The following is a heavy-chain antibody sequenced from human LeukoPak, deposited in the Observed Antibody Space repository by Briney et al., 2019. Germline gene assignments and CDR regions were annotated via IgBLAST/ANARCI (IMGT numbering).Heavy chain of an antibody. CDR1: GFTFSSYS. CDR3: ARALGTMEWLLYGDY. CDR2: ISSSSSYI. J-gene: IGHJ4*02. D-gene: IGHD3-3*01. V-gene: IGHV3-21*01. Sequence: GGSLRLSCAASGFTFSSYSMNWVRQAPGKGLEWVSSISSSSSYIYYADSVKGRFTISRDNAKNSLYLQMNSLRAEDTAVYYCARALGTMEWLLYGDYWGQGTLVTVSS.